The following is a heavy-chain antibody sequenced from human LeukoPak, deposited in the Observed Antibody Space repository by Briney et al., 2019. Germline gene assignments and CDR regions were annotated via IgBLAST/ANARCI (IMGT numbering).Heavy chain of an antibody. Sequence: GAAVKLSCKASGNIFTGYYMHWVRQPPGQGLEWMGWIYPNSGGTRYAQKFQGRVTMTGDTSISTAYMELSGLTSDDTAVFYCARDLATTITWEFDYWGQGTLVSVSS. D-gene: IGHD5-12*01. CDR2: IYPNSGGT. CDR1: GNIFTGYY. J-gene: IGHJ4*02. V-gene: IGHV1-2*02. CDR3: ARDLATTITWEFDY.